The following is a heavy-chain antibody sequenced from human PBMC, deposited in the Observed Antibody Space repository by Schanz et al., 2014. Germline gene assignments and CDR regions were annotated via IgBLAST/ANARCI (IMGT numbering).Heavy chain of an antibody. D-gene: IGHD6-19*01. CDR2: VFYTGTT. V-gene: IGHV4-39*01. Sequence: QLQLQESGPGLVKPSETLSLICSVSGGSINSNSYYWGWIRQPPGKGLEWIGNVFYTGTTYTNPSPRSRLTLPVDASNNHFSLKLTSVTAADTAVYFCARHGPLAGIPLDYWGRGTLVTVSS. CDR3: ARHGPLAGIPLDY. J-gene: IGHJ4*02. CDR1: GGSINSNSYY.